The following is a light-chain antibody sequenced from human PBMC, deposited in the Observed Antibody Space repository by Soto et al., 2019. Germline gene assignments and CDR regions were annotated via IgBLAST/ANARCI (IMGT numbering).Light chain of an antibody. V-gene: IGKV3-15*01. CDR1: QSVSSY. Sequence: EIVLTQSPATLSLSPGERATLSCRASQSVSSYLAWYQQKRGQAPRLLIFGASTRATGIPARVSGGGSGTEFILTISSLQSEDFEVYYCQQYSNWPRTFGQGTKVDIK. CDR2: GAS. J-gene: IGKJ1*01. CDR3: QQYSNWPRT.